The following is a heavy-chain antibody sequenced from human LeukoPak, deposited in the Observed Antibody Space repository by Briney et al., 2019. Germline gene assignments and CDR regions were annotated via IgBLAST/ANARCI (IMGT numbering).Heavy chain of an antibody. CDR3: ARDYSNNWYHFAY. CDR1: GGSISSSSYY. CDR2: IYYSGST. V-gene: IGHV4-39*02. Sequence: PSETLSLTCAVSGGSISSSSYYWGWIRQPPGRGLEWIGSIYYSGSTYYNPSLKSRVTISVDTPKNQFSLKLSSVTAADTAVYYCARDYSNNWYHFAYWGQGTLVTVSS. J-gene: IGHJ4*02. D-gene: IGHD6-13*01.